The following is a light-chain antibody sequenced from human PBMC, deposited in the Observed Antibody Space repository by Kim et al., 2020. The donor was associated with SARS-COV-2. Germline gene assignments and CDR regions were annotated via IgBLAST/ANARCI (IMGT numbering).Light chain of an antibody. CDR3: SSYAGSNNLV. Sequence: GQSVTISCTGNSSAVGGYNYVSWYQQHPGKAPKLMIYEVSKRPSGVPDRFSGSKSGNTASLTVSGLQAEDEADYYCSSYAGSNNLVFGGGTQLTVL. J-gene: IGLJ2*01. V-gene: IGLV2-8*01. CDR1: SSAVGGYNY. CDR2: EVS.